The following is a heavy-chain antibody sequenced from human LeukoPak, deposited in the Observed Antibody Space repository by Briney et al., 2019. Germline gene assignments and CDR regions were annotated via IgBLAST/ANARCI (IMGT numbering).Heavy chain of an antibody. V-gene: IGHV3-23*01. CDR1: GFTFSSYG. CDR2: ISISAGST. D-gene: IGHD4-17*01. CDR3: AKVHYDYGARGSFDY. J-gene: IGHJ4*02. Sequence: GGSLRLSCAASGFTFSSYGMSWVRQAPGKGLEWISIISISAGSTYYADSVKGRFTISRDNSKNTLYLQMNSLRAEDTAVYYCAKVHYDYGARGSFDYWGQGTLVTVSS.